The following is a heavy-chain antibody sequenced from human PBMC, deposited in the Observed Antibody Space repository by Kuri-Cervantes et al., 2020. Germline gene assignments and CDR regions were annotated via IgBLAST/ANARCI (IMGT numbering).Heavy chain of an antibody. J-gene: IGHJ4*01. CDR3: ARAVGWSTEYYFDY. Sequence: SETLSLTCTVSGGSISSGDYYWSWIRQPPGKGLEWIGYIYYSGSTYYNPSLKSRVTISVDTSKNQFSLKLSSVTAADTAVYYCARAVGWSTEYYFDYWGHGTLVTVSS. CDR2: IYYSGST. V-gene: IGHV4-30-4*02. D-gene: IGHD6-19*01. CDR1: GGSISSGDYY.